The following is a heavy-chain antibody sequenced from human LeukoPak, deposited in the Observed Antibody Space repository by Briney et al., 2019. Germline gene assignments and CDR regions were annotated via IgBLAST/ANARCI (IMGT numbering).Heavy chain of an antibody. V-gene: IGHV4-61*02. Sequence: SQTLSLTCTVSGGSISSGSYYWSWIRQPAGKGLEWIGRIYTSGSTNYNPSLKSRVTISVDTSKNQFSLKLSSVTAADTAVYYCARVLYSGYDGWFDPWGQGTLVTVSS. D-gene: IGHD5-12*01. CDR2: IYTSGST. CDR3: ARVLYSGYDGWFDP. CDR1: GGSISSGSYY. J-gene: IGHJ5*02.